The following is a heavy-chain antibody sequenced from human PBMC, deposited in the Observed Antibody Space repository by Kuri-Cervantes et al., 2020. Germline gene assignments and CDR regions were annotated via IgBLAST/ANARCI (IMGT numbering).Heavy chain of an antibody. CDR2: ISYDGSNK. CDR3: ARDPPYRIVGGYFDY. V-gene: IGHV3-30-3*01. D-gene: IGHD1-26*01. Sequence: GESLKISCAASGFTFSSYAMHWVRQAPGKGLEWVAVISYDGSNKYYADSVKGRFTISRDNSKNTLYLQMNSLRAEDTAVYYCARDPPYRIVGGYFDYWGQGTLVTVSS. CDR1: GFTFSSYA. J-gene: IGHJ4*02.